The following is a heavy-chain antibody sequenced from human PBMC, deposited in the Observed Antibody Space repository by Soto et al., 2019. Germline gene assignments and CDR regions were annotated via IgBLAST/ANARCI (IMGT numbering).Heavy chain of an antibody. CDR2: ISDRGGRT. CDR3: AKDGRGSRSIVVALVPGSRYFFDY. J-gene: IGHJ4*02. V-gene: IGHV3-23*01. CDR1: GFTFTNYA. D-gene: IGHD2-15*01. Sequence: EVQLLESGGGLVQPGGSLRLSCAASGFTFTNYAMNWVRQAPGKGLDWVAGISDRGGRTNYADSVKGRFTISRDNSKNTLFLQMNSLRAEDTAVYYCAKDGRGSRSIVVALVPGSRYFFDYWGQGALVTVSS.